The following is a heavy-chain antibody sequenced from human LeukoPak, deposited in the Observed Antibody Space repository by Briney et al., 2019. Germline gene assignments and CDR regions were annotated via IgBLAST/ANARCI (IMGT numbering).Heavy chain of an antibody. Sequence: SETLSLTCTVSGGSISSSSYYWGWIRQPPGKGLELVGSIYYSGSTYYNPSLKSRVTISVDTSKNQFSLKLSSVTAADTAVYYCARHAARGGVWNWFDPWGQGTLATVSS. CDR2: IYYSGST. J-gene: IGHJ5*02. V-gene: IGHV4-39*01. D-gene: IGHD3-16*01. CDR3: ARHAARGGVWNWFDP. CDR1: GGSISSSSYY.